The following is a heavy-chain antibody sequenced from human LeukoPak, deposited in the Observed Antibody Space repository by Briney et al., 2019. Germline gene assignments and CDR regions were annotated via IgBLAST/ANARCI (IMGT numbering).Heavy chain of an antibody. CDR2: INPSGGST. J-gene: IGHJ4*02. D-gene: IGHD3-3*01. CDR3: ARATTYDFWSGYHDY. Sequence: ASVKVSCKASGYTFTSYYMHWVRQAPGQGLEWMGIINPSGGSTSYAQKFQGRVTMTRDTSTSTVYMELSSLRSEDTAVYYCARATTYDFWSGYHDYWGQGTLVTVSS. CDR1: GYTFTSYY. V-gene: IGHV1-46*01.